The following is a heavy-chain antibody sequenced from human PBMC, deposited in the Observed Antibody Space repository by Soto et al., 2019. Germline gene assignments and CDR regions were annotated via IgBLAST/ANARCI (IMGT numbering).Heavy chain of an antibody. CDR1: GYTFTSYG. J-gene: IGHJ4*02. D-gene: IGHD2-21*01. CDR3: ATHSPAFDD. Sequence: QVQLVQSGPEVKKPGASVKVSCKTSGYTFTSYGISWVRQAPGQGLEWMGWITTDKGKTTYAQKFQGRVAMTTDTSTSSAYMELRTLRSDDTAVYYCATHSPAFDDWGQGTLVTVSS. V-gene: IGHV1-18*01. CDR2: ITTDKGKT.